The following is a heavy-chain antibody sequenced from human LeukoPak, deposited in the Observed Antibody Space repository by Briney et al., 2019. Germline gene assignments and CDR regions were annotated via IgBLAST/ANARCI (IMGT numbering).Heavy chain of an antibody. J-gene: IGHJ3*02. CDR3: ARDLISRSCSSTSCYVRSHDAFDI. D-gene: IGHD2-2*01. CDR1: GYSISSGYY. V-gene: IGHV4-61*01. CDR2: IYYSGST. Sequence: PSETLSLTCTVSGYSISSGYYWSWIRQPPGKGLEWIGYIYYSGSTNYNPSLKSRVTISVDTSKNQFSLELSSVTAADTAVYYCARDLISRSCSSTSCYVRSHDAFDIWGQGTMVTVSS.